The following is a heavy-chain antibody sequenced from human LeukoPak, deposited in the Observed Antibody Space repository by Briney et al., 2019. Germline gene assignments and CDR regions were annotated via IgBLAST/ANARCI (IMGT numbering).Heavy chain of an antibody. CDR3: ASGQTGYYYDSSGYFFDY. V-gene: IGHV1-69*04. CDR2: IIPILGIA. D-gene: IGHD3-22*01. Sequence: GASVEVSCKASGGTFSSYAISWVRQAPGQGLEWMGRIIPILGIANYAQKFQGRVTITADKSTSTAYMELSSLRSEDTAVYYCASGQTGYYYDSSGYFFDYWGQGTLVTVSS. J-gene: IGHJ4*02. CDR1: GGTFSSYA.